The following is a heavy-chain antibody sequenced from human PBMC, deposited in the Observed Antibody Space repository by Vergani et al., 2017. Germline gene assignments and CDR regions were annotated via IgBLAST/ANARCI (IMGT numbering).Heavy chain of an antibody. CDR1: RGSISEDTYY. Sequence: QLQLQESGPGLVKPSETLSLTCTVSRGSISEDTYYWGWIRQPPGKGLEWIGSFYYSGSSYANPSLRSRVIIYGDTSKDHVYLQLSSVTAADTAVYYCARHPVYYDSSGYYSIPSWFYRWGQGTLVTVSS. CDR3: ARHPVYYDSSGYYSIPSWFYR. CDR2: FYYSGSS. J-gene: IGHJ5*02. D-gene: IGHD3-22*01. V-gene: IGHV4-39*01.